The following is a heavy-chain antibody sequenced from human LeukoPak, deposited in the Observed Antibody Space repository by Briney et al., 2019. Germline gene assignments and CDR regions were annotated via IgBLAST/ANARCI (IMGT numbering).Heavy chain of an antibody. V-gene: IGHV3-7*01. Sequence: GGSLRLSCAASGSTFSNCWMTWVRQAPGKGLEWVANIKQDGSEKYYVDSVKGRFTISRDNAKNSLYLQMNSLRAEDTAVYYCTREAYCGGDCYFYYYYGMDVWGQGTTVTVS. D-gene: IGHD2-21*02. CDR3: TREAYCGGDCYFYYYYGMDV. CDR1: GSTFSNCW. J-gene: IGHJ6*02. CDR2: IKQDGSEK.